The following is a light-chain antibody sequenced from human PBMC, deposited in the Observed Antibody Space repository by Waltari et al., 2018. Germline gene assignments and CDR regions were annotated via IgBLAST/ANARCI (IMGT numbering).Light chain of an antibody. V-gene: IGKV3-11*01. J-gene: IGKJ2*01. CDR1: QSVGSY. CDR3: QQRSNWTPHT. CDR2: DAS. Sequence: EFVLTQSPATLSLSTGDPATLSCRASQSVGSYLAWYQQKPGQPPRLLIYDASNRATGVPARFRASGSGTDFTLTISSLEAEDFAVYFCQQRSNWTPHTFGQGARLEIK.